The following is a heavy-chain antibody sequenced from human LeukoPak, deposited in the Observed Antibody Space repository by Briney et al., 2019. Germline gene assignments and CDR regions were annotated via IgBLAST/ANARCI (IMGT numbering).Heavy chain of an antibody. CDR3: AIRYCSSTSCPFDP. CDR1: GFTFSSYW. D-gene: IGHD2-2*01. V-gene: IGHV3-74*01. CDR2: INSDGSST. J-gene: IGHJ5*02. Sequence: GGSLRLSCAASGFTFSSYWMHWVRQAPGKGLVWVSRINSDGSSTSYADSVKGRFTISRDNAENTLYLQMNSLRAEDTAVYYCAIRYCSSTSCPFDPWGQGTLVTVSS.